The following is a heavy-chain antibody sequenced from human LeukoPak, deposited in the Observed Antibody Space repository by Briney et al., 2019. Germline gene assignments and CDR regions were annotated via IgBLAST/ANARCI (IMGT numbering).Heavy chain of an antibody. D-gene: IGHD3-22*01. J-gene: IGHJ3*02. CDR2: ISSSSSYI. CDR1: GFTFSSYS. CDR3: ARDRYYYDSSGEDAFDI. Sequence: GGSLRLSCAASGFTFSSYSMNWVRQAPGKGLEWVSSISSSSSYIYYADLVKGRFTISRDNAKNSLYLQMTSLRAEDTAVYYCARDRYYYDSSGEDAFDIWGQGTMVTVSS. V-gene: IGHV3-21*01.